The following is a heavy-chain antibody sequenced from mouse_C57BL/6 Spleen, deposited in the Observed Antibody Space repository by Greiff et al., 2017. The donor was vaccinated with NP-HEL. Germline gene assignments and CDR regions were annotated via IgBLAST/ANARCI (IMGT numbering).Heavy chain of an antibody. CDR3: ARSNYYGSSQYYFDY. D-gene: IGHD1-1*01. CDR2: IYPRSGNT. CDR1: GYTFTSYG. Sequence: VQLQQSGAELARPGASVKLSCKASGYTFTSYGISWVKQRTGQGLEWIGEIYPRSGNTYYNEKFKGKATLTADKSSSTAYMELRSLTSEDSAVYFCARSNYYGSSQYYFDYWGQGTTLTVSS. V-gene: IGHV1-81*01. J-gene: IGHJ2*01.